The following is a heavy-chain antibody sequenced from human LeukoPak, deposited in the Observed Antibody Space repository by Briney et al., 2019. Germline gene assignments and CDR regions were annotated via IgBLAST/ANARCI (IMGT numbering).Heavy chain of an antibody. J-gene: IGHJ4*02. CDR1: GGTFSSYA. CDR3: ATDKAYCGGDCYRDY. D-gene: IGHD2-21*02. V-gene: IGHV1-69*13. CDR2: IIPIFGTA. Sequence: SVKVSCKASGGTFSSYAISWVRQAPGQGLEWMGGIIPIFGTANYAQKFQGRVTITADESTSTAYMELSSLRSEDTAVYYCATDKAYCGGDCYRDYWGQGTLVTVSS.